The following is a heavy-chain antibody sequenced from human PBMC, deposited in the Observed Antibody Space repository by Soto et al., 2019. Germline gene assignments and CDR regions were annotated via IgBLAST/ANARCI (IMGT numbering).Heavy chain of an antibody. CDR2: ISVYSGNT. CDR3: ARDPRTYYYDSSGSPIDY. J-gene: IGHJ4*02. V-gene: IGHV1-18*01. D-gene: IGHD3-22*01. CDR1: GYTFNSYG. Sequence: ASVKVSCKASGYTFNSYGISWVRQAPGQGLEWMGWISVYSGNTNYAQKVEGRVTLTADTATSTAHMELRSLRTDDTAVYYCARDPRTYYYDSSGSPIDYWGPGTLVTVSS.